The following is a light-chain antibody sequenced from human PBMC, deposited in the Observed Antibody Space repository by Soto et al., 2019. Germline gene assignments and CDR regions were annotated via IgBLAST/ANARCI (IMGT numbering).Light chain of an antibody. J-gene: IGKJ3*01. CDR1: EGISNY. Sequence: DVQMTQSPSSLSASVGDRVTLTCRASEGISNYLAWYQQKPGKVPKLLIYAASTLQSGVPSRFSGSGFGTEFTLTITSLQSEDVGIYYCQKYNSIPRTFGPGTKVD. V-gene: IGKV1-27*01. CDR3: QKYNSIPRT. CDR2: AAS.